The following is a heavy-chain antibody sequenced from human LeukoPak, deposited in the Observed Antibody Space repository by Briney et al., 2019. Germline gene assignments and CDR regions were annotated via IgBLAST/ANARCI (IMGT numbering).Heavy chain of an antibody. CDR2: ISGSGGST. CDR1: GFTFSSYA. CDR3: AKDSVTKYDFWSGPTYFVDY. D-gene: IGHD3-3*01. V-gene: IGHV3-23*01. J-gene: IGHJ4*02. Sequence: QTGGSLRLSCAASGFTFSSYAMSWVRQAPGKGLEWVSAISGSGGSTYYADSVKGRFTISRDNSKNTLYLQMNSLRAEEAAVYYCAKDSVTKYDFWSGPTYFVDYWGQGTLVTVSS.